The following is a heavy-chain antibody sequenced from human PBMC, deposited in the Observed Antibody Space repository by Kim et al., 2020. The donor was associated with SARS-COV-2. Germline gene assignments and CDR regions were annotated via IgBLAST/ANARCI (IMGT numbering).Heavy chain of an antibody. Sequence: GGSLRLSCAASGFTFSNVGMSWVRQAPGKGLEWVSTITSGTGVTYYADSVKGRFTISRGNSKNTLYLQMNSLTAEDTAVYYCARGGGMDVWGQGTTVTVS. J-gene: IGHJ6*02. CDR3: ARGGGMDV. CDR2: ITSGTGVT. D-gene: IGHD3-16*01. V-gene: IGHV3-23*01. CDR1: GFTFSNVG.